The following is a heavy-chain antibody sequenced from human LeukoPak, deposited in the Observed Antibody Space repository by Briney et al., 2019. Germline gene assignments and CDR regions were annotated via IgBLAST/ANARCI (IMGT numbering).Heavy chain of an antibody. J-gene: IGHJ4*02. CDR1: GFTVSSNY. Sequence: GGSLRLSCAASGFTVSSNYMSWVRQAPGKGLEWVSVIYSGGSTYYADSVKGRFTISRDNSKNTLYLQMNSLRAEDTAVYYCASSEYGSSWFRDYWGQGTLVTVSS. CDR3: ASSEYGSSWFRDY. V-gene: IGHV3-53*01. D-gene: IGHD6-13*01. CDR2: IYSGGST.